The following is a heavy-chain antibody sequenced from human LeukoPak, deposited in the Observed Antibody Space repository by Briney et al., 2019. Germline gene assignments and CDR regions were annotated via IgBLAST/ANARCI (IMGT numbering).Heavy chain of an antibody. CDR3: ARASGRLTTDWAPWMGFDL. J-gene: IGHJ4*02. CDR2: VYTRGTT. CDR1: GGSISLGSFY. V-gene: IGHV4-61*02. D-gene: IGHD3-9*01. Sequence: PSETLSLTCTLSGGSISLGSFYWTWIRQPAGKGLEWIGFVYTRGTTNYNPSLKSRVTMSLDTSKNQFSLNLNSVTAADTAVYYCARASGRLTTDWAPWMGFDLWGQGTLVAVSS.